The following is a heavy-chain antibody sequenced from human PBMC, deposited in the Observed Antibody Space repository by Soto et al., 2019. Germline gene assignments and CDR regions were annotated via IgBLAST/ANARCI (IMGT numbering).Heavy chain of an antibody. V-gene: IGHV3-11*06. CDR1: GFTFSDYY. Sequence: GGSLRLSCAASGFTFSDYYMSWSRQAPGKGLEWVSYISSSSIYTNYADSVKGRFTISRDNAKNSLYLKMNSLRAEHTAVYYCARDALIFGVAKEGYGMDVWGQGTTVTVSS. CDR2: ISSSSIYT. J-gene: IGHJ6*02. D-gene: IGHD3-3*01. CDR3: ARDALIFGVAKEGYGMDV.